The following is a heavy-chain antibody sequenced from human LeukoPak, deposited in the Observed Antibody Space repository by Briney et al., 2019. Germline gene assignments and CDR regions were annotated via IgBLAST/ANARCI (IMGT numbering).Heavy chain of an antibody. V-gene: IGHV1-3*01. CDR1: GYTFTSCA. Sequence: ASVKVSRMASGYTFTSCAMHWVRQAPGQRLEWMGWINASNGNTKYSQKFQGRVTITRDTSASTAYMELSSLRSEDTAVYYCASPHAEYYFDSCGYEYFQHWGQGTLVTVSS. CDR3: ASPHAEYYFDSCGYEYFQH. CDR2: INASNGNT. D-gene: IGHD3-22*01. J-gene: IGHJ1*01.